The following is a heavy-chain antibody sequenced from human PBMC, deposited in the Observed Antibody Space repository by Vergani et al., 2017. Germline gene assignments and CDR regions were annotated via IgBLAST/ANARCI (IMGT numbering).Heavy chain of an antibody. CDR3: ARVGEIKFDAFDI. CDR1: GFTFSSYA. Sequence: EVQLLESGGGLVQPGGSLRLSCAASGFTFSSYAMSWVRQAPGKGLEWVSAISGSGGSTYYADSVKGRFTISRDNAKNSLYLQMNSLRAEDTAVYYCARVGEIKFDAFDIGGQGTMVTVSS. CDR2: ISGSGGST. J-gene: IGHJ3*02. D-gene: IGHD3-10*01. V-gene: IGHV3-23*01.